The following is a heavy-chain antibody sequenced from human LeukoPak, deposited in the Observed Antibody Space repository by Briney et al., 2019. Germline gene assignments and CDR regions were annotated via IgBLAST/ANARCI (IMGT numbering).Heavy chain of an antibody. Sequence: TSETLSLTCTVSGGSINNYCWSWIRQPPGKGLEWIGYIYYSGSTNYNPSLKSRVTISVDTSKNQFSLKLSSVTAADTAVYYCARARDYDSSGPDFDYWGQGTLVTVSS. CDR3: ARARDYDSSGPDFDY. J-gene: IGHJ4*02. CDR1: GGSINNYC. D-gene: IGHD3-22*01. CDR2: IYYSGST. V-gene: IGHV4-59*12.